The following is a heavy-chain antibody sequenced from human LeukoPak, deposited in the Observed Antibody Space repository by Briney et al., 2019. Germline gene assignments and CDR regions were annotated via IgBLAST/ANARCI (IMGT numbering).Heavy chain of an antibody. CDR2: IFPVFGTS. V-gene: IGHV1-69*01. Sequence: SVKVSCKASGGTFNDFAICWVRQAPGQGLEWMGGIFPVFGTSTYAQKFQGRVTITADESTRTAHMELSSLRSDDTAVYYCARGPHTSSWYKHAFDIWAQGTMVTVSS. CDR3: ARGPHTSSWYKHAFDI. D-gene: IGHD6-13*01. CDR1: GGTFNDFA. J-gene: IGHJ3*02.